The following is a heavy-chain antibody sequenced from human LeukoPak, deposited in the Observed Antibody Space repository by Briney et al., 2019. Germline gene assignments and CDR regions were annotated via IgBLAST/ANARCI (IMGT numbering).Heavy chain of an antibody. CDR1: GFTFSDYS. V-gene: IGHV3-21*01. D-gene: IGHD2-15*01. J-gene: IGHJ4*02. Sequence: PGGSLRLSCAASGFTFSDYSMNWVRQAPGKGQEWVSYISTSGNYIYYADSVKGRFTISRDNAKNSLYLQMNSLRAEDTAVYYCSRGSYNSGGTSDHWGQGNLVTVSS. CDR3: SRGSYNSGGTSDH. CDR2: ISTSGNYI.